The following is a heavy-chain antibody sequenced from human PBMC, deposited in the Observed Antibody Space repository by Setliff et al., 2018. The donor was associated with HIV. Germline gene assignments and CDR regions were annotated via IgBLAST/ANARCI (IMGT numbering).Heavy chain of an antibody. V-gene: IGHV3-21*01. CDR2: IRSSSSYI. J-gene: IGHJ4*02. Sequence: AGSLRLSCAASGFNFISYTMNWVRQAPGKGLEWVASIRSSSSYIKYADSLKGRFTLSRDNARNPLYLQMNSLRAEDTAIYYCARDTITATGLVWGQGTPVTVSS. D-gene: IGHD1-1*01. CDR3: ARDTITATGLV. CDR1: GFNFISYT.